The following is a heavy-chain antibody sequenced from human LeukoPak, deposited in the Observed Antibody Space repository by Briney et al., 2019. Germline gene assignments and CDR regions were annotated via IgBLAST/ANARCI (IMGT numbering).Heavy chain of an antibody. J-gene: IGHJ4*02. D-gene: IGHD3-22*01. CDR3: ARERYYYDSSGYSYPDY. CDR2: IWYDGSNK. CDR1: GFTFSSYG. Sequence: GGSLRLSCAASGFTFSSYGMHWVRQAPGKGLEWVAVIWYDGSNKYYADSVKGRFTISRDNSKNTLYLQMNSLRAEDTAVYYCARERYYYDSSGYSYPDYWGRGTLVTVSS. V-gene: IGHV3-33*01.